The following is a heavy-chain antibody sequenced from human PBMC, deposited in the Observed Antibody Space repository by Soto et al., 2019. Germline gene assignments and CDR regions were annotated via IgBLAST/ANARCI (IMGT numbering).Heavy chain of an antibody. CDR1: GCSISSYF. Sequence: QVQLQESAPGLLKPSASLSLTCTVSGCSISSYFYIWVRQPPGKGLEWIGSVYYTGTTDYNPSLMSEVTTSVDTAKTHFSRNMRSVTAADTSVYNCARDLAAVTSAFDYWGRGTLVTVSS. CDR2: VYYTGTT. CDR3: ARDLAAVTSAFDY. D-gene: IGHD3-10*01. V-gene: IGHV4-59*01. J-gene: IGHJ4*03.